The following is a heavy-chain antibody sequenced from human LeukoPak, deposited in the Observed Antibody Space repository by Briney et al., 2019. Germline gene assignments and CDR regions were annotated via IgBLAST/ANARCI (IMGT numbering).Heavy chain of an antibody. CDR2: IWYDGSNK. V-gene: IGHV3-33*01. CDR3: ARDRDGGDY. D-gene: IGHD3-16*01. J-gene: IGHJ4*02. Sequence: PGRSLRLSCAASGFTFSSYGMHWVRQAPGKGLEWVAVIWYDGSNKYYADSVKGRFTISRDNAKNSLYLQMNSLRAEDTAVYYCARDRDGGDYWGQGTLVTVSS. CDR1: GFTFSSYG.